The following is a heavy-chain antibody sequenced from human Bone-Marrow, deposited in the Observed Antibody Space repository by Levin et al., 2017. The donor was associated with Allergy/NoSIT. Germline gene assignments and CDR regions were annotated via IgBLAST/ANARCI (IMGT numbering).Heavy chain of an antibody. CDR1: GFTFDDYG. Sequence: GGSLRLSCAASGFTFDDYGMSWVRQAPGKGLEWVSGINWNGGSTGYADSVKGRFTISRDNAKNSLYLQMNSLRAEDTALYYCASNLLDSGPWYYFDYWGQGTLVTVSS. CDR2: INWNGGST. CDR3: ASNLLDSGPWYYFDY. V-gene: IGHV3-20*04. J-gene: IGHJ4*02. D-gene: IGHD1-1*01.